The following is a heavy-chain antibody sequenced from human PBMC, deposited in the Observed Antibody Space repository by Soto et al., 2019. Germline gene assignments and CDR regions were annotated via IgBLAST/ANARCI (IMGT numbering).Heavy chain of an antibody. V-gene: IGHV4-30-2*01. Sequence: LQLQESGSGLVKPSQTLSLTCAVSGGSISSGGYSWSWIRQPPGKGLEWIGYIYHSGSTYYNPSLKSRVTISVDRAKNQFSLKLSSVTAADTAVYYCARTYAGALDYWGQGTLVTVSS. J-gene: IGHJ4*02. CDR2: IYHSGST. CDR1: GGSISSGGYS. CDR3: ARTYAGALDY.